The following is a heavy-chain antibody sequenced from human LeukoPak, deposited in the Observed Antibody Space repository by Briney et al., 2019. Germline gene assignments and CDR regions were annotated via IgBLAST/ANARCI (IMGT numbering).Heavy chain of an antibody. V-gene: IGHV3-23*01. D-gene: IGHD6-19*01. CDR2: FSGSGGST. Sequence: GGSLSLSCAASGFTFSSYAMSWVRQAPGKGLECISGFSGSGGSTYYADSVKGRFTISRDNSKNTLYLQMNSLRAEDTAVYYCASFYSSGWYRDPFDYWGQGTLVTVSS. J-gene: IGHJ4*02. CDR1: GFTFSSYA. CDR3: ASFYSSGWYRDPFDY.